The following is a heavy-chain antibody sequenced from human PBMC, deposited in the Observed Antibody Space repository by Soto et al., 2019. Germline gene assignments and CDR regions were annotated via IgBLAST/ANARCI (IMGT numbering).Heavy chain of an antibody. V-gene: IGHV4-34*01. CDR1: GGSFSGYY. J-gene: IGHJ5*02. Sequence: SQTLSLTCAVYGGSFSGYYWSWIRQPPGKGLEWIGEINHSGSTNYNPSLKSRVTISVDTSKNQFSLKLSSVTAADTAVYYCARVKGIFGVVSPQRRNWFDPWGQGTLVTVSS. D-gene: IGHD3-3*01. CDR3: ARVKGIFGVVSPQRRNWFDP. CDR2: INHSGST.